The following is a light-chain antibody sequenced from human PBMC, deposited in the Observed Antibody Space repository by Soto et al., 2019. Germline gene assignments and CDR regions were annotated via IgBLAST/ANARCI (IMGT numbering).Light chain of an antibody. J-gene: IGLJ1*01. Sequence: QSALTQPASVFGSPGQSIAISCTGTRSDVGAYNYVSWYQQHPGKAPKLMISEVTIRPSGVSERFSGSKSGNTASLAISGLEAVHEGDYYCSSFTSRFTFVFGTGTKLTVL. V-gene: IGLV2-14*01. CDR1: RSDVGAYNY. CDR3: SSFTSRFTFV. CDR2: EVT.